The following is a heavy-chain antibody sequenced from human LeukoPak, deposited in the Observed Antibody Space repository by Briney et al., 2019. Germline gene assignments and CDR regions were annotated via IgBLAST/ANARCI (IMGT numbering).Heavy chain of an antibody. J-gene: IGHJ6*03. Sequence: WETLSLTRTVSGGSASSGSLYWSWIRPPPGKGLEWIGYIYYSGSNNYNPSLKSRVTISVDTSKNQFSLKLSSVTAADTAVYYCPRTRGNASGGSCYSWYYYYYMDVWGKGTTVTVSS. V-gene: IGHV4-61*01. CDR2: IYYSGSN. D-gene: IGHD2-15*01. CDR1: GGSASSGSLY. CDR3: PRTRGNASGGSCYSWYYYYYMDV.